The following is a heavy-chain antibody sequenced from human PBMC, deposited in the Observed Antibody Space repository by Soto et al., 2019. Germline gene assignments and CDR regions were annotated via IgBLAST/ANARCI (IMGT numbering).Heavy chain of an antibody. J-gene: IGHJ4*02. D-gene: IGHD3-9*01. CDR3: ARDYDILTGYLFDY. CDR1: GFTFSSYG. Sequence: GGSLRLSCAASGFTFSSYGMHWVRQAPGKGLEWVAVIWYDGSNKYYADYVKGQFTISRDNSKNTMYLQMNSLRAEDTAVYYCARDYDILTGYLFDYWGQGTLVTVSS. CDR2: IWYDGSNK. V-gene: IGHV3-33*01.